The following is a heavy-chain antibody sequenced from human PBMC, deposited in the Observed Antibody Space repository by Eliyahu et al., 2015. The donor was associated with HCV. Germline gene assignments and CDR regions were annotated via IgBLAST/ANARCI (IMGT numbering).Heavy chain of an antibody. CDR1: GVSINXTXXY. Sequence: QLQLQESGPGRVKPSETVSLTCTVSGVSINXTXXYWGWIRQPPGRGLXWXGSIYYSGSTNYNPSLKSRVTISVDRSKNQVSLKVDSVTAADTAVYYCARSFWSGYFDSRSYGMDVWGQGTTVTVSS. J-gene: IGHJ6*02. D-gene: IGHD3-3*01. CDR3: ARSFWSGYFDSRSYGMDV. CDR2: IYYSGST. V-gene: IGHV4-39*01.